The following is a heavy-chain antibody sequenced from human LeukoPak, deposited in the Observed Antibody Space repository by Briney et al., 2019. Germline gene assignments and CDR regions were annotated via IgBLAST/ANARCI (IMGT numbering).Heavy chain of an antibody. Sequence: GASVKVSCKVSGYTLTEMSIHWVRQAPGGALEWMGGFDPEDGETVYAPKFQGRVTMTEDTSADTAYMELSSQRSEDTAVYYCTTCLNGAGQPVAIYYYGMDVWGQGTTVTVSS. V-gene: IGHV1-24*01. CDR2: FDPEDGET. D-gene: IGHD2-2*01. J-gene: IGHJ6*02. CDR1: GYTLTEMS. CDR3: TTCLNGAGQPVAIYYYGMDV.